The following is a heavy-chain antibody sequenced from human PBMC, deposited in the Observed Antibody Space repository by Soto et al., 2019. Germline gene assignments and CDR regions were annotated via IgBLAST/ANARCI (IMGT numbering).Heavy chain of an antibody. Sequence: ASVKVSCKASGYTFTNYGLSWVRQAPGQGLEWMGWISPYNVNTNLAQHLQGRVTMTTDTSTSTAYMELRSLRSDDTAIYYCARLSSGWSSYFDYWGQGTLVTVSS. CDR2: ISPYNVNT. V-gene: IGHV1-18*04. CDR1: GYTFTNYG. D-gene: IGHD6-13*01. CDR3: ARLSSGWSSYFDY. J-gene: IGHJ4*02.